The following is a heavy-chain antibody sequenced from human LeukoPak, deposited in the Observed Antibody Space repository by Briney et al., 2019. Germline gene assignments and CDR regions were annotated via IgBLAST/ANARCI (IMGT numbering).Heavy chain of an antibody. D-gene: IGHD2-21*01. CDR2: IKQDGSEK. CDR1: GFTFSSYW. V-gene: IGHV3-7*04. CDR3: ARVSFRYSPLIGYLDY. Sequence: PGGSLRLSCAASGFTFSSYWMSWVRQAPGKGLECVADIKQDGSEKYYVDSVKGRFTISRDNAKNSLYLQMNSLRAEDTAVYYCARVSFRYSPLIGYLDYWGPGTLVTVSS. J-gene: IGHJ4*02.